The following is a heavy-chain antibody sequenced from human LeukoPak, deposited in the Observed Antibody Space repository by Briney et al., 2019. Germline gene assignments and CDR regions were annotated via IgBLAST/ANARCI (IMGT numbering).Heavy chain of an antibody. CDR2: ISSSGSTM. V-gene: IGHV3-11*01. J-gene: IGHJ4*02. D-gene: IGHD6-6*01. CDR3: ARGEQLGRDFDY. CDR1: GFIFSDYY. Sequence: SGGSLRLSCAASGFIFSDYYMSWIRQAPGKGLEWVSYISSSGSTMYYTDSVKGRFTISRDNAKDSLYLQMNSLRAEDTAVYYCARGEQLGRDFDYWGQGTLVTVSS.